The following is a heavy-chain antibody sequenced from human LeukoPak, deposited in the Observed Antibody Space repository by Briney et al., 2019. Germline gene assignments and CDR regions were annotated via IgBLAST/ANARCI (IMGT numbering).Heavy chain of an antibody. CDR2: ISGGSSTI. CDR3: ASDYGYSSSFDY. CDR1: GFTFSSSS. Sequence: GGSLRLSCAAFGFTFSSSSMNWVRQAPGKGLEWVSYISGGSSTIHYADSVKGRFTISRDNAKNSLYLQMNSLRDEDTALYYCASDYGYSSSFDYWGQGTLVTVSS. J-gene: IGHJ4*02. D-gene: IGHD6-13*01. V-gene: IGHV3-48*02.